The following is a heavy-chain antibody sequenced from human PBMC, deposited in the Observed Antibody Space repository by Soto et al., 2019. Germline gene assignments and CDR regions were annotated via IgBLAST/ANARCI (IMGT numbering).Heavy chain of an antibody. J-gene: IGHJ6*02. V-gene: IGHV4-59*01. Sequence: PXETRSLQCTCSGCPIHYYYLSWIRQPPGKGLEWIGYISDSGSTKYNPSLRSRVTISVDTSKNQFSLHLSSVTAADTAVYYCARASTSWIPYHDIDVWGQGTTVTVSS. CDR3: ARASTSWIPYHDIDV. CDR1: GCPIHYYY. CDR2: ISDSGST. D-gene: IGHD2-2*01.